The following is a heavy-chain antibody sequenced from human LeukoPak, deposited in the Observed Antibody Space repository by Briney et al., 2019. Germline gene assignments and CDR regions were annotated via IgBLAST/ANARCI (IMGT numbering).Heavy chain of an antibody. CDR1: GFTFSSYA. CDR3: AKSSDYYDSSRFDY. Sequence: GGSLRLSCAASGFTFSSYAMSWVRQAPGKGLEWVSAISGSGGSTYYADSVKGRFTISRDNSKNTLYRQINSLRAEDTAVYYCAKSSDYYDSSRFDYWGQGTLVTVSS. D-gene: IGHD3-22*01. J-gene: IGHJ4*02. V-gene: IGHV3-23*01. CDR2: ISGSGGST.